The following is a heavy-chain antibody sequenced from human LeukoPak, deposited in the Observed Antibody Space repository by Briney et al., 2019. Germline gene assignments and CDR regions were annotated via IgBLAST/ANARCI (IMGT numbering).Heavy chain of an antibody. CDR2: IYTSGST. D-gene: IGHD1-26*01. V-gene: IGHV4-4*07. Sequence: SETLSLTCTVSGGSISSYYWSWIRQPAGKELEWIGRIYTSGSTNYNPSLKSRVTMSVDTSKNQFSLKLSSVTAADTAVYYCARDFNLPDSGSYFNWFDPWGQGTLVTVSS. J-gene: IGHJ5*02. CDR3: ARDFNLPDSGSYFNWFDP. CDR1: GGSISSYY.